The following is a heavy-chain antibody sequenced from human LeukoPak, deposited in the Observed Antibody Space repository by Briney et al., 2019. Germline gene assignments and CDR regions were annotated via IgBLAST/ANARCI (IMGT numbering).Heavy chain of an antibody. CDR1: GFTFSSFE. V-gene: IGHV3-23*01. CDR3: AKDHWQQLTPYYFDY. D-gene: IGHD6-13*01. Sequence: PGGSLRLSCAASGFTFSSFEMNWVRQAPGKGLEWVSGLPGSGRSTYYADSVKGRFTISRDNSKNTLYLQMNSLRAEDTAVYYCAKDHWQQLTPYYFDYWGQGTLVTVSS. CDR2: LPGSGRST. J-gene: IGHJ4*02.